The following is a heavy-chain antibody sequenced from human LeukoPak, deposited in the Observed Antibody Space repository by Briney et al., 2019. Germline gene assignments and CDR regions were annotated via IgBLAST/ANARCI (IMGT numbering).Heavy chain of an antibody. D-gene: IGHD3-10*01. V-gene: IGHV3-23*01. J-gene: IGHJ4*02. CDR1: GFTVSSNS. CDR3: AKHEGSSGSYCHFHY. Sequence: GGSLRLSCAASGFTVSSNSMSWVRQAPGKGLEWVSSISGSGGSTYYGDSVKGRFTISRDNSRNTLYLQMNRLRAEDTALYYCAKHEGSSGSYCHFHYWGQGTLVTVSS. CDR2: ISGSGGST.